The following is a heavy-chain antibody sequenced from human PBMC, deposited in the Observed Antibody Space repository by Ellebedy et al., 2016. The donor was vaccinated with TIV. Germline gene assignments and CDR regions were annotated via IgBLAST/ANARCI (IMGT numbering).Heavy chain of an antibody. CDR2: VSSRSDFI. CDR3: ARDPPDARILAGTSEDPDAFDI. J-gene: IGHJ3*02. V-gene: IGHV3-21*01. D-gene: IGHD1-7*01. CDR1: GFTFSRYS. Sequence: GESLKISCEASGFTFSRYSMNWVRQAPGKGLEWVSAVSSRSDFIYYADSVKGRFTISSDNAKRSLYLQMDSLRAEDTAVYYCARDPPDARILAGTSEDPDAFDIWGQGTMVTVSS.